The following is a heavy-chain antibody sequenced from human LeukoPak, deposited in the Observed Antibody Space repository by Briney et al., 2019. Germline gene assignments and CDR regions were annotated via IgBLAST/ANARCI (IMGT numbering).Heavy chain of an antibody. V-gene: IGHV3-11*04. CDR2: ISSSGSTI. CDR3: ARDNGIQLWPRYYYYMDV. J-gene: IGHJ6*03. CDR1: GFTFSDYY. Sequence: PGGSLRLSCAASGFTFSDYYMSWIRQAPGKGLEWVSYISSSGSTIYYADSVKGRFTISRDNAKNSLYLQMNSLRAEDTAVYYCARDNGIQLWPRYYYYMDVWGKGTTVTVSS. D-gene: IGHD5-18*01.